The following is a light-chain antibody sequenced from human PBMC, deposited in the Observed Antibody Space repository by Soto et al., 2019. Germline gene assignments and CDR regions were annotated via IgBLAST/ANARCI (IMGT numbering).Light chain of an antibody. CDR2: DAS. CDR1: QSVSSY. Sequence: EIVLTQSPATLSLSPGERATLSCRASQSVSSYLAWYQQKPGQAPRLPIYDASNRATGIPARFSGSGSGTDFILSISSLEPEDFAVYYCQQRGNWPLTFGGGTKVEIK. CDR3: QQRGNWPLT. V-gene: IGKV3-11*01. J-gene: IGKJ4*01.